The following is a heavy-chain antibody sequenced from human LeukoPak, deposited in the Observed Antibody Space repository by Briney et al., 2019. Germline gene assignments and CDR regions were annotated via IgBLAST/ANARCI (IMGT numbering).Heavy chain of an antibody. CDR3: AKEGDNFYYYMDV. J-gene: IGHJ6*03. CDR2: IRYEGSNK. V-gene: IGHV3-30*02. CDR1: GFTLRSYG. Sequence: GGSLRLSCAASGFTLRSYGMHWLRQAPGRGLEWVAFIRYEGSNKYYADSVKGRFTISRDNSKNTLYLQMNSLRAEDTAVYYCAKEGDNFYYYMDVWGKGTTVTISS. D-gene: IGHD3-9*01.